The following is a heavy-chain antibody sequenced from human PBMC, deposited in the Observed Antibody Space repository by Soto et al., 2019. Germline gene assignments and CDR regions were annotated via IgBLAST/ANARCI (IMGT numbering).Heavy chain of an antibody. V-gene: IGHV3-21*01. CDR2: ISSSSSYI. Sequence: GGSLRLSSAASGFNFSSYSMNWVRQAPGKGLEWVSSISSSSSYIYYADSVKGRFTISRDNAKNSLYLQMNSLRAEDTAVYYCARTRPTGYSSSWTHDAFDIWGQGTMVTVSS. CDR3: ARTRPTGYSSSWTHDAFDI. D-gene: IGHD6-13*01. J-gene: IGHJ3*02. CDR1: GFNFSSYS.